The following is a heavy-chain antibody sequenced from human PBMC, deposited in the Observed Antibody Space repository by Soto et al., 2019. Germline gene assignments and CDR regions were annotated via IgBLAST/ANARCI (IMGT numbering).Heavy chain of an antibody. D-gene: IGHD5-18*01. J-gene: IGHJ4*02. CDR2: IYYSGST. Sequence: SETLSLTCTVSGGSISSGGYYWSWIRQHPGTGLEWIGYIYYSGSTNYNPSLKSRVTISVDTSKNQFSLKLSSVTAADTAVYYCARDNGYSYGYTLDHWGQGTLVTVSS. CDR3: ARDNGYSYGYTLDH. CDR1: GGSISSGGYY. V-gene: IGHV4-61*08.